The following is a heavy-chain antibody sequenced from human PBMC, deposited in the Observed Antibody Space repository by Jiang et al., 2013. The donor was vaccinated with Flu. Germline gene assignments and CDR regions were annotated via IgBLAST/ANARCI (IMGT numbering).Heavy chain of an antibody. Sequence: SSSNWWSWVRQPPGRGWSGLGKSIIVGAPTTTRTLKSRVTISVDKSKNQFSLKLSSVTAADTAVYYCARAGYSSGYYLFDYWGQGTLVTVSS. CDR2: SIIVGAP. CDR1: SSSNW. CDR3: ARAGYSSGYYLFDY. D-gene: IGHD3-22*01. J-gene: IGHJ4*02. V-gene: IGHV4-4*02.